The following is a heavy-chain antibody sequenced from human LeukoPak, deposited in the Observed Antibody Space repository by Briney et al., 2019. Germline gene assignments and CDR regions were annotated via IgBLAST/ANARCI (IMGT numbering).Heavy chain of an antibody. CDR1: GGSISSGGYS. J-gene: IGHJ4*02. Sequence: PSETLSLTCAVSGGSISSGGYSWSWIRQPAGKGLEWIGYIYHSGSTYYNPSLKSRVTISVDRSKNQFSLKLSSVTAADTAVYYCARGSYSSFLYFDYWGQGTLVTVSS. CDR2: IYHSGST. CDR3: ARGSYSSFLYFDY. D-gene: IGHD6-6*01. V-gene: IGHV4-30-2*01.